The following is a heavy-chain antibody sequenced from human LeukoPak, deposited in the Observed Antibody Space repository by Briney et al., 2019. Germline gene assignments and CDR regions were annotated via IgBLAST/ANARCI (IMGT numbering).Heavy chain of an antibody. Sequence: SETLSLTCTVSGYSISSGYYWGWIRQPPGKGLEWIGSIYYSGSTNYNPSLKSRVTISVDTSKNQFSLKLSSVTAADTAVYYCARGQNCSSTSCYSYYYYMDVWGKGTTVTVSS. CDR1: GYSISSGYY. CDR2: IYYSGST. D-gene: IGHD2-2*01. V-gene: IGHV4-38-2*02. J-gene: IGHJ6*03. CDR3: ARGQNCSSTSCYSYYYYMDV.